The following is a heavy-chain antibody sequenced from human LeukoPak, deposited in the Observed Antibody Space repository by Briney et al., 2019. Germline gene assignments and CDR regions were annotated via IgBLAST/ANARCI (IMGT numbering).Heavy chain of an antibody. J-gene: IGHJ4*02. Sequence: PGGSLRLSCAASGFTFSDYYMSWIRQAPGKGLEWVSYISSSGSTIYYADSVKGRFTISRDNAKNSLYLQMNSLRAEDTAVYYCARRGDLYESLYYFDYWGQGTLVTVSS. CDR3: ARRGDLYESLYYFDY. V-gene: IGHV3-11*01. CDR2: ISSSGSTI. CDR1: GFTFSDYY. D-gene: IGHD2-21*01.